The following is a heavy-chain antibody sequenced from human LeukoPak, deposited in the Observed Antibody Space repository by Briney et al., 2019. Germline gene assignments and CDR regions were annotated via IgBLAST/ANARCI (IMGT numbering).Heavy chain of an antibody. J-gene: IGHJ4*02. Sequence: PGGSLRLSCAASGFTFSSYGMHWVRQAPGKGLEWVAVISYDGSNKYYADSVKGRFTISRDNSKNTLYLQMNSLRAEDTAVYYCAKDQIAVAGRYFDYWGQGTLVTVPS. CDR3: AKDQIAVAGRYFDY. CDR1: GFTFSSYG. V-gene: IGHV3-30*18. D-gene: IGHD6-19*01. CDR2: ISYDGSNK.